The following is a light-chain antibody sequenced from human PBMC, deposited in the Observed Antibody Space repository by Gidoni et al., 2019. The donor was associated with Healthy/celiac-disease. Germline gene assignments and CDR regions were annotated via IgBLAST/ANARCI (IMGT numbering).Light chain of an antibody. CDR1: QSISSY. V-gene: IGKV1-39*01. CDR3: QQSYSMWT. CDR2: AAS. J-gene: IGKJ1*01. Sequence: DIQMTQSPSSLSASVGDRVTITCRASQSISSYLNWYQQKPGKAPKLLIYAASSLQSGVPSRFSGSGSGTDFTLTISSLQPEDFATYYCQQSYSMWTFXXXTKVEIK.